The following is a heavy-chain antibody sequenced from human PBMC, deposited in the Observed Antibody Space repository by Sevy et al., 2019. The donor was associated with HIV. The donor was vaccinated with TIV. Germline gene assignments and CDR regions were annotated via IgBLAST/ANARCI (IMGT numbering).Heavy chain of an antibody. CDR1: GFTFSSYW. Sequence: GGSLRLSCAASGFTFSSYWMSWVRQAPGKGLEWVANIKQDGSEKYYVDSVKGRFTISRGNAKNSLYLQMHSLRAEDRAVYYCARDWDYYDSSGVDYWGQGTLVTVSS. J-gene: IGHJ4*02. CDR2: IKQDGSEK. D-gene: IGHD3-22*01. V-gene: IGHV3-7*03. CDR3: ARDWDYYDSSGVDY.